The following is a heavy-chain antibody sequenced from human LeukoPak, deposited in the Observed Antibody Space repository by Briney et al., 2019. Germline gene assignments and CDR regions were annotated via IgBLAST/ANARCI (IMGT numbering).Heavy chain of an antibody. CDR3: VCSSSTSCYGGDYFDY. J-gene: IGHJ4*02. CDR1: GYTLTELS. CDR2: FDPEDGET. V-gene: IGHV1-24*01. Sequence: ASVKVSCKVSGYTLTELSMHLVRQAPGKGLEWMGGFDPEDGETIYAQKFQGRVTMTEDTSTDTAYMELSSLRSEDTAVYYCVCSSSTSCYGGDYFDYWGQGTLVTVSS. D-gene: IGHD2-2*01.